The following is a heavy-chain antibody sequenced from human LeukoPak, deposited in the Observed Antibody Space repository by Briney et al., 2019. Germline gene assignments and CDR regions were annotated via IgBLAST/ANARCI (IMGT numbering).Heavy chain of an antibody. D-gene: IGHD5-24*01. V-gene: IGHV4-61*02. CDR1: GGSISSGSYY. CDR2: IYTSGST. CDR3: ARGGRDGYSTNDY. J-gene: IGHJ4*02. Sequence: SQTLSLTCTVSGGSISSGSYYWRWIRQPAWKGLEWLGRIYTSGSTNYNPSLKSRFTISVDTSKNQFSLKLSSVIAADTAVYYCARGGRDGYSTNDYWGQGTLVTVSS.